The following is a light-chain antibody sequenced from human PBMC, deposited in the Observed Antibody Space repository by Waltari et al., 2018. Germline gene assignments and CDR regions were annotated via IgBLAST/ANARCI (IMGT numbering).Light chain of an antibody. J-gene: IGKJ2*01. V-gene: IGKV1-5*03. CDR3: QQHNSYSYT. Sequence: DIQITQSPSTLSSSVGDRVTITFRASQSVSSWLAWYQQKPGRAPNLLIYKASTLHTGVPSRFSGSGYGTEFTLTINSLQPDDFATYYCQQHNSYSYTFGQGTNLEIK. CDR2: KAS. CDR1: QSVSSW.